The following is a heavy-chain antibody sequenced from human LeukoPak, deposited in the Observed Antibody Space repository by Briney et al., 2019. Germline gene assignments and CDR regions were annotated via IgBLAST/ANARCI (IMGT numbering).Heavy chain of an antibody. V-gene: IGHV4-4*07. J-gene: IGHJ4*02. CDR3: AREALHYDILTGYSTSGVDY. CDR2: IHSSGST. Sequence: SETLSLTCIVSGGSISSYYWTWIRQPAGKGLEWIGRIHSSGSTKYNPSLKSRVTMSVDTSRNQFSLRLNSVTAADTAVYFCAREALHYDILTGYSTSGVDYWGQGTLVTVSS. D-gene: IGHD3-9*01. CDR1: GGSISSYY.